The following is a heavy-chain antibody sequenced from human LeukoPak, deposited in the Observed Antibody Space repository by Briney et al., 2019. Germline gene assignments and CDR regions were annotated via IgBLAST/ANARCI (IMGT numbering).Heavy chain of an antibody. Sequence: PGGSLRLSCAASGFTFSSYGMHWVRQAPGKGLEWVAVISYDGSNKYYADSVKGRFTISRDNSKNTLYLQMNSLRAEDTAVYYCAKLFYGSGDQDDYWGQGTLVTVSS. J-gene: IGHJ4*02. D-gene: IGHD3-10*01. V-gene: IGHV3-30*18. CDR3: AKLFYGSGDQDDY. CDR2: ISYDGSNK. CDR1: GFTFSSYG.